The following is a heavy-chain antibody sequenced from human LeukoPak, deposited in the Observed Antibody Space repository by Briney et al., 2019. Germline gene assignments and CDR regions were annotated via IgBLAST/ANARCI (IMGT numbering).Heavy chain of an antibody. CDR1: GYTFTKYY. J-gene: IGHJ5*02. CDR2: INPSDGAT. Sequence: GASVKVSCKASGYTFTKYYIHWVRQAPGQGLEWMGMINPSDGATTYAQRFQGRVIMTRDMSTTTVYMDLRSLRSEDTAVYYCARANRAARPSWFDPWGQGTLVTVSS. D-gene: IGHD6-6*01. V-gene: IGHV1-46*01. CDR3: ARANRAARPSWFDP.